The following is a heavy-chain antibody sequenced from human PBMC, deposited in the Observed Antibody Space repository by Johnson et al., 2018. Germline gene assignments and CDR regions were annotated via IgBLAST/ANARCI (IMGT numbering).Heavy chain of an antibody. J-gene: IGHJ6*02. Sequence: VQLLETGAEVKKPGSSVKVSCKASGGTFSSYAISWVRQAPGQGLEWMGGIIPIFGTANYAQKFQGRVTITADESTSTAYMELRSLRAEDPAVHYCARDNSRLVGKYHYYYGMDVWGQGTTVTVSS. CDR2: IIPIFGTA. CDR1: GGTFSSYA. CDR3: ARDNSRLVGKYHYYYGMDV. D-gene: IGHD2-21*01. V-gene: IGHV1-69*01.